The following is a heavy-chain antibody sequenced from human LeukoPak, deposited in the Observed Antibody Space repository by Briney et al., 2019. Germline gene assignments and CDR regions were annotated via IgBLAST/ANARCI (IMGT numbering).Heavy chain of an antibody. Sequence: GGSLRLSCAASGFIFSNYAMHWVRQAPGKGLEWVAIILYAGTNKYYADSVKGRFTISRDNSKNTLYLQMNSLRAEDTAVYYCAKGRDDYTAGYWGQGTLVTVSS. V-gene: IGHV3-30-3*01. CDR3: AKGRDDYTAGY. D-gene: IGHD4-11*01. CDR1: GFIFSNYA. CDR2: ILYAGTNK. J-gene: IGHJ4*02.